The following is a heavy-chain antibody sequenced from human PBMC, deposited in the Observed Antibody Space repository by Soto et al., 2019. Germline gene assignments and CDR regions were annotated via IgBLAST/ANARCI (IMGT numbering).Heavy chain of an antibody. CDR2: IYYGWIT. Sequence: TLSLTCTVSAFSISSNYPYRSWIRHFAGKGLYSLVSIYYGWITYYNPSLNRRVFMSVDTSKNQFSLHLTSVTATDTAIYYCARGNTYGVVNWFDPWGPGTLVTVSS. V-gene: IGHV4-31*03. D-gene: IGHD4-17*01. CDR3: ARGNTYGVVNWFDP. J-gene: IGHJ5*02. CDR1: AFSISSNYPY.